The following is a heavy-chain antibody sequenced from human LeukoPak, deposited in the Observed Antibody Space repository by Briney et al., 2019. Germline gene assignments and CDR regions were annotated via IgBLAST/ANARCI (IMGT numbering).Heavy chain of an antibody. V-gene: IGHV4-59*01. CDR1: DGSINSYY. CDR3: ARGRSNYYGMDV. J-gene: IGHJ6*02. D-gene: IGHD1-26*01. CDR2: IYYNGNT. Sequence: SETLSLTCSVSDGSINSYYWNWIRRPPGKGLEWIGYIYYNGNTNYSPSLKSRVTMSVDTSKNLFSLRVSSVTAADTAVYYCARGRSNYYGMDVWGQGTTVTVSS.